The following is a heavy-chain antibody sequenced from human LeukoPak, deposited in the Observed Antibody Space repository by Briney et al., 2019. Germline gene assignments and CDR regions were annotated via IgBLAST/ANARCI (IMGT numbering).Heavy chain of an antibody. CDR1: GFTFSSYS. J-gene: IGHJ4*02. Sequence: GGSLRLSCAASGFTFSSYSMNWVRQAPGKGLEWVSYISASSTTISYADSVKGRFTISRDNAKNSLYLQMNSLRDEDTAVYYCARDHYSRNDHWGQGTLVTVSS. V-gene: IGHV3-48*02. D-gene: IGHD6-13*01. CDR2: ISASSTTI. CDR3: ARDHYSRNDH.